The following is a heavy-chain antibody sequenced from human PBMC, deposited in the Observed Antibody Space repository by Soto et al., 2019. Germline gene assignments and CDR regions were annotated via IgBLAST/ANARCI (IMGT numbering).Heavy chain of an antibody. V-gene: IGHV1-2*02. CDR1: GYPFSDSQ. J-gene: IGHJ5*02. D-gene: IGHD4-4*01. CDR2: INPKSDDT. Sequence: ASVKVSCKASGYPFSDSQLHWLRRAPGQGPEWMGRINPKSDDTNYAQKFQGRVTMTRDTSIDTAYLELTGLTSDDTATYYCARKHSLDYIRWGLDPWGQGTLVTVSS. CDR3: ARKHSLDYIRWGLDP.